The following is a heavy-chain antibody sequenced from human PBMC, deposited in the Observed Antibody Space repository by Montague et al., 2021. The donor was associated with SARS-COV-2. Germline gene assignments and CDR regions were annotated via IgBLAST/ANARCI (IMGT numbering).Heavy chain of an antibody. D-gene: IGHD3-3*01. CDR2: INHSGNT. Sequence: SETLSLTCAVYGGSLSGYYWAWIRQTPGKGLEWIGEINHSGNTNYNPSLKSRLTISVDTSKKQFSLKLSSVTTADAAVYYCARGAYYDFWSGYLRYKWFDPWGLGTPVTVSS. V-gene: IGHV4-34*01. J-gene: IGHJ5*02. CDR3: ARGAYYDFWSGYLRYKWFDP. CDR1: GGSLSGYY.